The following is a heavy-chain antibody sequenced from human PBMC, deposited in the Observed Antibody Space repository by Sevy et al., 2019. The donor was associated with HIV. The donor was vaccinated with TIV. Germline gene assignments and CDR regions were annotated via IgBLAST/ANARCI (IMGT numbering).Heavy chain of an antibody. Sequence: GGSLRLSCVASGFSLNNYWMNWVRQAPGKELEWVANINQDGSVKYYVDSVRGRFTISRDNARNLVFLQMSSLRVDDSALYYCVKAIAKDGSFWGQGTLVTVSS. CDR3: VKAIAKDGSF. CDR1: GFSLNNYW. CDR2: INQDGSVK. D-gene: IGHD6-13*01. J-gene: IGHJ4*02. V-gene: IGHV3-7*01.